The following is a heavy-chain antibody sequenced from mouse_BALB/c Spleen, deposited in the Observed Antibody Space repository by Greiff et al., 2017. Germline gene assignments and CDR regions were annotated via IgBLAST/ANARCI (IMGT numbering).Heavy chain of an antibody. CDR2: ISNGGGST. J-gene: IGHJ4*01. CDR3: ASLTTDYAMDY. V-gene: IGHV5-12-2*01. CDR1: GFTFSSYT. Sequence: EVQVVESGGGLVQPGGSLKLSCAASGFTFSSYTMSWVRQTPEKRLEWVAYISNGGGSTYYPDTVKGRFTISRDNAKNTLYLQMSSLKSEDTAMYYCASLTTDYAMDYWGQGTSVTVSA. D-gene: IGHD1-1*01.